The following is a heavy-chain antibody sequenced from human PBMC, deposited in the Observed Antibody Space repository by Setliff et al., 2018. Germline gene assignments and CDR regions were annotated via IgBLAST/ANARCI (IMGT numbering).Heavy chain of an antibody. CDR1: GDTLSVYY. J-gene: IGHJ5*02. Sequence: KPSETLSLTCTVSGDTLSVYYWSWIRQPPGKGLEWIGYIYYSGSTNYNPSLKSRVTISVDTSKNQFSLKLSSVTAADTAVYYCARDFNMSLRGWFDPWGQGTLVTVSS. CDR3: ARDFNMSLRGWFDP. V-gene: IGHV4-59*01. CDR2: IYYSGST. D-gene: IGHD3-22*01.